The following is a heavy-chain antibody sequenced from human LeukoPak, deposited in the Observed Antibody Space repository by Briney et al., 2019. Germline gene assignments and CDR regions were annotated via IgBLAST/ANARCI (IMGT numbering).Heavy chain of an antibody. J-gene: IGHJ4*02. CDR3: ARKGTSRGGNDGSYGY. CDR2: INPSGGST. V-gene: IGHV1-46*01. Sequence: GASVTVSCKASGYTFTGYYMHWVRQAPGQGLEWMGIINPSGGSTSYAQKFQGRVTMTRDTSTSTVYMELSSLRSEDTAVYYCARKGTSRGGNDGSYGYWGQGTLVTVSS. CDR1: GYTFTGYY. D-gene: IGHD2-15*01.